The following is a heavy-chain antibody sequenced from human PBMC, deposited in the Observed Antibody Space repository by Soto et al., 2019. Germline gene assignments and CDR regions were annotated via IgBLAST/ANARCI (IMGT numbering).Heavy chain of an antibody. J-gene: IGHJ4*02. V-gene: IGHV4-59*08. D-gene: IGHD3-10*01. CDR3: ARHNYGSGSTYFDY. CDR1: GGSISSYY. Sequence: QVQLQESDPGLVKPSETLSLTCTVSGGSISSYYWSWIRQPPGKGLEWIGYIYYSGSTNYNPSLKSRVTISVDTSKNQFSLKLNSMTAADTAVYYCARHNYGSGSTYFDYWGQGTLVTVSS. CDR2: IYYSGST.